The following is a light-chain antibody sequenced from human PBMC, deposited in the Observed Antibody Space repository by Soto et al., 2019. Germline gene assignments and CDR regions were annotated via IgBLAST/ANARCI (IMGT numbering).Light chain of an antibody. CDR1: QSVSSNK. J-gene: IGKJ1*01. CDR2: GAS. V-gene: IGKV3-20*01. CDR3: QVFDGSLWT. Sequence: EIVLTQSPGTLSLSPGERATLSCRASQSVSSNKLAWYQRKPGQAPRLLIYGASGRATGIPDRFSGSGSGTDFTLTISRLEPEDFAVYYCQVFDGSLWTFGQGTKVDIK.